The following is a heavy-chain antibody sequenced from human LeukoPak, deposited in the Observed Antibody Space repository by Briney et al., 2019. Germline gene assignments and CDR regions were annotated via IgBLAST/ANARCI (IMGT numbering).Heavy chain of an antibody. Sequence: ASVKVSCKASGGTFSSYAISWVRQAPGQGPEWMGRIIPIFGTANFAQKFQGRVTITADKSTSTAYMGLSSLRFEDTAVYYCARSSGYYSSLFYMHVWGKGTTVTVSS. CDR3: ARSSGYYSSLFYMHV. J-gene: IGHJ6*03. V-gene: IGHV1-69*06. CDR2: IIPIFGTA. CDR1: GGTFSSYA. D-gene: IGHD3-22*01.